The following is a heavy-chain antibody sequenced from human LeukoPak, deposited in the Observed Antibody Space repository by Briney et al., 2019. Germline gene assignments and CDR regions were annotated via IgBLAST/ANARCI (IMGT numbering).Heavy chain of an antibody. CDR1: GSAFNTYA. D-gene: IGHD6-13*01. Sequence: PGGSLRLSCITSGSAFNTYAMHWVRQAPGKGLEWISYISPASNTIYYADSVKGRFTISRDNAKNSVFLQMSSLRSEDTAVYYCARVKYSSSWYPIYYFDYWGQGTLVTVSS. CDR3: ARVKYSSSWYPIYYFDY. V-gene: IGHV3-48*01. J-gene: IGHJ4*02. CDR2: ISPASNTI.